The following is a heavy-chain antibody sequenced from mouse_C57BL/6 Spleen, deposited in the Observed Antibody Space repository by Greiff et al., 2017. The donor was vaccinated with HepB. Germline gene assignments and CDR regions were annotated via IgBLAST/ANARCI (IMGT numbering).Heavy chain of an antibody. CDR1: GYSITSGYY. D-gene: IGHD2-1*01. Sequence: EVKLQQSGPGLVKPSQSLSLTCSVTGYSITSGYYWNWIRQFPGNKLEWMGYISYDGSNNYNPSLKNRISITRDTSKNQFFLKLNSVTTEDTATYYCASFYYGNWSYAMDYWGQGTSVTVSS. CDR2: ISYDGSN. V-gene: IGHV3-6*01. J-gene: IGHJ4*01. CDR3: ASFYYGNWSYAMDY.